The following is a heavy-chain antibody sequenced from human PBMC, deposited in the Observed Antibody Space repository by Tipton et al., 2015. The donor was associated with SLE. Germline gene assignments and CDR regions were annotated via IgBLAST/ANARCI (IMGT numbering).Heavy chain of an antibody. J-gene: IGHJ5*02. V-gene: IGHV4-34*01. Sequence: QLVQSGGGLVQPGGSLRLSCAASGFTVSSNYWSWIRQPPGKGLEWIGEINHSGSTNYNPSLKSRVTISVDTSKNQFSLKLSSVTAADTAVHYCARGLPATSWFDPWGQGTLVTVSS. D-gene: IGHD1-26*01. CDR3: ARGLPATSWFDP. CDR2: INHSGST. CDR1: GFTVSSNY.